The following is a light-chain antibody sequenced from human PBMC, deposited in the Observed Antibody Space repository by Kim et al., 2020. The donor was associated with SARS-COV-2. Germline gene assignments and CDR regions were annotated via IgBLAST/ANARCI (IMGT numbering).Light chain of an antibody. CDR2: ATS. J-gene: IGKJ4*01. V-gene: IGKV1-6*01. CDR1: QGIRND. Sequence: AIQMTQSPSSLSASVGDRVTITCRASQGIRNDLGWYQQKPGRAPNLLIYATSTLQSGVPSRFSGSGSGTDFTLTISSLQPEDVATYYCLQDYDYPLTFDGGTKVDIK. CDR3: LQDYDYPLT.